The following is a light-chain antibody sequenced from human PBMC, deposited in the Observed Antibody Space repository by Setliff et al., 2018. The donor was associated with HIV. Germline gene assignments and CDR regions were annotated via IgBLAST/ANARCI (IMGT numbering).Light chain of an antibody. V-gene: IGLV2-11*01. J-gene: IGLJ1*01. CDR2: DVT. CDR1: SSDVGGYNY. Sequence: ALTQPRSVSGSPGQSVTISCTGTSSDVGGYNYVSWYQQHPGKAPKLVIYDVTKRPSGVPDRFSGSKSGNTASLTISGLQAEDEADYYCCSYAGRYTYVFGTGTKVTVL. CDR3: CSYAGRYTYV.